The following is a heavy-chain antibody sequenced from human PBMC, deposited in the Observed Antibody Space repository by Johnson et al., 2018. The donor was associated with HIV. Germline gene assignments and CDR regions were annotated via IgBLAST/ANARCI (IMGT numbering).Heavy chain of an antibody. V-gene: IGHV3-20*04. CDR3: ARGVRDSSGYPFAFDI. J-gene: IGHJ3*02. D-gene: IGHD3-22*01. Sequence: VQLVESGGGVVRPGGSLRLSCAASGLKFDDYGMSWVRQAPGKGLEWVSGINWNGGRTGYADSVKGRFTISRDNANNSLYLQMNSLRAEDTALYYCARGVRDSSGYPFAFDIWGQGTMVSVSS. CDR1: GLKFDDYG. CDR2: INWNGGRT.